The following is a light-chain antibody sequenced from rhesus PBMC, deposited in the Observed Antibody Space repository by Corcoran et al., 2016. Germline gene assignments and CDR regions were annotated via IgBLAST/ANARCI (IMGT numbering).Light chain of an antibody. CDR1: NIGSEV. CDR3: QGWDLTRRHAL. Sequence: SSDLTQPPSVSVSPGQTARVTCGGDNIGSEVVNWYQQKPPQAPLLVIFFDYKRPSGIPERFSGSKSGNTATLTISGVEAGDEADYYCQGWDLTRRHALFGGGTRLTVL. V-gene: IGLV3-44*01. J-gene: IGLJ2*01. CDR2: FDY.